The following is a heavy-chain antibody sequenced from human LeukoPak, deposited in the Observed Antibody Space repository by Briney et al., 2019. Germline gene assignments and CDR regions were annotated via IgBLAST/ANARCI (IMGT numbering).Heavy chain of an antibody. CDR2: TNHSGST. CDR1: GGSFSGYY. Sequence: MTSETLSLTCAVYGGSFSGYYWSWTRQPPGKGLEWIGETNHSGSTNYNPSLKSRVTISVDTSKNHFSLKLSSVTAADTAVYYCARGVGGSWYLGDLDYWGQGTLVTVSS. D-gene: IGHD6-13*01. CDR3: ARGVGGSWYLGDLDY. J-gene: IGHJ4*02. V-gene: IGHV4-34*01.